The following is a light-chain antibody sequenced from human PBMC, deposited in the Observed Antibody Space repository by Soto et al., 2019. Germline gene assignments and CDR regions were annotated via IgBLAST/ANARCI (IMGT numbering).Light chain of an antibody. J-gene: IGLJ1*01. Sequence: QSLLTQPASVSGSPGQSITISCTGTSSDVGSYNSVSWYQQPPGKAPKLMIYDVNNRPSGISDRFSGSKSGNTASLTISGLQAEDEADYYCSSFTSSTSYVFGTGTKVTIL. V-gene: IGLV2-14*03. CDR1: SSDVGSYNS. CDR3: SSFTSSTSYV. CDR2: DVN.